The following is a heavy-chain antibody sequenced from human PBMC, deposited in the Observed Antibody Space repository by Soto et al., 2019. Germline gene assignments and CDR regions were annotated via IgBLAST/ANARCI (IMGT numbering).Heavy chain of an antibody. J-gene: IGHJ6*02. CDR3: ASVRGGDYYGMDV. Sequence: QVQLQESGPGLVKPSGTLSLTCAVSGGSISSSNWWSWVRQPPGKWLEWIGEIYHSGSTNSNPSRKSRVTLSVDKTTNRFAMKLSSVPAADTAVDDCASVRGGDYYGMDVWGQGTTVTVSS. V-gene: IGHV4-4*02. D-gene: IGHD3-10*02. CDR1: GGSISSSNW. CDR2: IYHSGST.